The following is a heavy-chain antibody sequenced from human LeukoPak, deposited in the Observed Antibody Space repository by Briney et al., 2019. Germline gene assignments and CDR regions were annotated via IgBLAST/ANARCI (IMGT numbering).Heavy chain of an antibody. Sequence: ASVKVSCKASTYTFTRYGISWVRQAPGQGLEWMGWINAVNGNTKYSQEFQGRVTITRDTSASTAYMELRSLRSEDMAVYYCARGLGPPNWFDPWGQGTLVTVSS. D-gene: IGHD7-27*01. CDR1: TYTFTRYG. V-gene: IGHV1-3*03. J-gene: IGHJ5*02. CDR2: INAVNGNT. CDR3: ARGLGPPNWFDP.